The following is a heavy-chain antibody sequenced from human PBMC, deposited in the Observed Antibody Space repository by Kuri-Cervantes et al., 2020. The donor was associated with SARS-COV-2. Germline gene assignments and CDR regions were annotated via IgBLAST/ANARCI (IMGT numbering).Heavy chain of an antibody. J-gene: IGHJ4*02. CDR3: ARGRTYSIY. V-gene: IGHV4-59*01. CDR1: GGSISNYF. D-gene: IGHD1-7*01. CDR2: IYSSGTA. Sequence: ESLKISCTVSGGSISNYFWSWIRQLPGKELQWIAYIYSSGTAMYNPSLKSRVTISVDTSKNEVSLKLTSVTAADTAVYYCARGRTYSIYWGQGILVTVSS.